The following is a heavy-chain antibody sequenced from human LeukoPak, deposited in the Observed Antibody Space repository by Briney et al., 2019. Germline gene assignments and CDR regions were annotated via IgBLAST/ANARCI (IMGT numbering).Heavy chain of an antibody. D-gene: IGHD3-10*01. Sequence: ASVKVSCKASGYTFTSYGISWVRQAPGQGLEWMGWISAYNGNTNYAQKLQGKVTMTTDTSTSTAYMELRSLRSDDTAVYYCARENADYGSGVALGGDVWGKGTTVTVSS. CDR3: ARENADYGSGVALGGDV. J-gene: IGHJ6*04. CDR2: ISAYNGNT. V-gene: IGHV1-18*04. CDR1: GYTFTSYG.